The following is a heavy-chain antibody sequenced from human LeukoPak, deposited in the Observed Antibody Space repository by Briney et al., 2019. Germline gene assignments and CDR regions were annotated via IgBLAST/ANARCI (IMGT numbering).Heavy chain of an antibody. CDR1: GGSFSGYY. J-gene: IGHJ4*02. CDR3: ARASRYYYDSSGSHGDY. V-gene: IGHV4-34*01. D-gene: IGHD3-22*01. CDR2: INHSGST. Sequence: SETLSLTCAVYGGSFSGYYWSWIRQPPGKGLEWIGEINHSGSTNYNPSLKSRVTISVDTSKNQFSLKLSSVTAADTAVYYCARASRYYYDSSGSHGDYWGQGTLVTVS.